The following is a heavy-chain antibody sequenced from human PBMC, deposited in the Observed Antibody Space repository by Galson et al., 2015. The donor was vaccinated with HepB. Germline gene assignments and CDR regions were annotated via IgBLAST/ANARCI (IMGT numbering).Heavy chain of an antibody. CDR2: ISSTGNTM. CDR1: GFTFRSYT. J-gene: IGHJ2*01. Sequence: SLRLSCAASGFTFRSYTMNWVRQAPGKGLESVSYISSTGNTMYYADSAKGRFTISGDNAKNSLYLQMDSLRDEDTAVYYCARVYFGSGSSSAYCYFDLWGRGALVTVSS. CDR3: ARVYFGSGSSSAYCYFDL. V-gene: IGHV3-48*02. D-gene: IGHD3-10*01.